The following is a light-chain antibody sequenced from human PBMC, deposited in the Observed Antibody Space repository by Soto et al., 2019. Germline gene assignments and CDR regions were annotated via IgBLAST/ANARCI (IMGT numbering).Light chain of an antibody. J-gene: IGLJ2*01. Sequence: QSVLTQPPSVSGAPGQRVTISCTGSSSNIGAGYDVHWYLQLPGTAPKLLIYSINQRPSGVPDRFSGSKSGTSASLAISGLQSDDEADYYCAAWDDSLNGVVFGGGTKLTVL. V-gene: IGLV1-40*01. CDR2: SIN. CDR1: SSNIGAGYD. CDR3: AAWDDSLNGVV.